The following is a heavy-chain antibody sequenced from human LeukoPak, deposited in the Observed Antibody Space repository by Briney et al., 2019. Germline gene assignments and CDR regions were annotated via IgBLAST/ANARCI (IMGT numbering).Heavy chain of an antibody. CDR2: INPSGGST. Sequence: AAVTVSFKASGYTFTTYYMHWVRQAPGQGIERMGIINPSGGSTSYAQKFQGRVTMTRDTSTSTVYMELSSLRSEDTAVYYCARVSSSSHYYYYYGMDVWGQGTTVTVSS. J-gene: IGHJ6*02. CDR3: ARVSSSSHYYYYYGMDV. D-gene: IGHD2-2*01. V-gene: IGHV1-46*01. CDR1: GYTFTTYY.